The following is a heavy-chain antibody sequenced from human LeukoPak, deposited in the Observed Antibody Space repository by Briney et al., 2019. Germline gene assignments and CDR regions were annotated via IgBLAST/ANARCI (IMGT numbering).Heavy chain of an antibody. CDR3: ARDDYGGIDY. J-gene: IGHJ4*02. CDR1: GFTFSSYR. D-gene: IGHD3-16*01. V-gene: IGHV3-21*01. Sequence: GGSLRLSCAASGFTFSSYRMYWVRQAPGKGLEWVSSISSSSSYIYYADSVKGRFTIARDNAKNSLYLQMNSLRAEDTAVYYCARDDYGGIDYWGQGTLVTVSS. CDR2: ISSSSSYI.